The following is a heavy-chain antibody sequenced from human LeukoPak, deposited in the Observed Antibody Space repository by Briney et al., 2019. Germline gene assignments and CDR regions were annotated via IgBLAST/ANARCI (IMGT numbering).Heavy chain of an antibody. CDR1: GFIFSSYA. V-gene: IGHV3-23*01. J-gene: IGHJ4*02. CDR2: YCGSGGST. Sequence: GGSLRLSCAASGFIFSSYAMSWVRQAPGKGLEWVSTYCGSGGSTYYADSVKGRFTISRDNSKNTVYLQMNSLRAEDTAVYYCAKDRSCINDVRHGDFDYWGQGTLVTVSS. D-gene: IGHD2-8*01. CDR3: AKDRSCINDVRHGDFDY.